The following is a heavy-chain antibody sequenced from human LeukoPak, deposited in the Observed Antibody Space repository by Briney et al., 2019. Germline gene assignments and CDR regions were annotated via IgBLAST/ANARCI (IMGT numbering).Heavy chain of an antibody. CDR3: ARDFYDSSGYTGAFDI. D-gene: IGHD3-22*01. V-gene: IGHV3-23*01. CDR2: IRGSGGST. Sequence: PGASLRLSCAASGFTFSSYAMSWVRQAPGKGLEWASTIRGSGGSTYYADSVKGRFTISRDNSKNTLYLQMNSLRAEDTAVYCCARDFYDSSGYTGAFDIWGQGTMVTVSS. J-gene: IGHJ3*02. CDR1: GFTFSSYA.